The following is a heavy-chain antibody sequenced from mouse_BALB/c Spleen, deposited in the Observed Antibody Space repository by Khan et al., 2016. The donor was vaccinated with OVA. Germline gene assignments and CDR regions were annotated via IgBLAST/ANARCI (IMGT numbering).Heavy chain of an antibody. CDR1: GFTFSTYG. D-gene: IGHD1-1*01. Sequence: EVELVESGGDLVEPGGSLKLSCAASGFTFSTYGMSWVRQTPDKRLEWVATISTGGHYTYYPDSVRGRFTISRDNAKTTLYLQMTSRKSEDTAMFYCARLAYYYDSEGFAYWGQGTLVTVSA. V-gene: IGHV5-6*01. CDR2: ISTGGHYT. CDR3: ARLAYYYDSEGFAY. J-gene: IGHJ3*01.